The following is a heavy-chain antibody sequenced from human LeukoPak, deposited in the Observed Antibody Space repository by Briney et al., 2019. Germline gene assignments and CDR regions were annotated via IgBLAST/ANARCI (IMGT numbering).Heavy chain of an antibody. Sequence: SETLSLTCTVSGDSMTRGGYYWSWVRQHPGKGLEWIGFIYHSGTTFYNPSLEGRAAISVDTSLNQFSLKLTSVTAADTAGYYCARAVDYRNYFDYWGQGTLVTVSS. CDR2: IYHSGTT. D-gene: IGHD4-11*01. V-gene: IGHV4-31*03. J-gene: IGHJ4*02. CDR3: ARAVDYRNYFDY. CDR1: GDSMTRGGYY.